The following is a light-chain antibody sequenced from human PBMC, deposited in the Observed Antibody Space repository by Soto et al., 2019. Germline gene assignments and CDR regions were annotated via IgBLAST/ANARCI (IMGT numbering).Light chain of an antibody. CDR2: GSS. Sequence: DIVMTQSPESLTVSLGERATLSCRANETVSTNLAWFQRKAGQPPRLLIYGSSTRATGVPDRFSGSGSGTEFALIISSLQSEDVAVYYCQQYSNWPPAITFGQGTRLEIK. V-gene: IGKV3-15*01. CDR3: QQYSNWPPAIT. CDR1: ETVSTN. J-gene: IGKJ5*01.